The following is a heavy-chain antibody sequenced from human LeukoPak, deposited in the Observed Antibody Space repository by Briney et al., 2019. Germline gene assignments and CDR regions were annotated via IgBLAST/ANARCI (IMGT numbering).Heavy chain of an antibody. CDR2: IYYSGST. J-gene: IGHJ4*02. D-gene: IGHD3-22*01. CDR1: GGSINSSSYY. Sequence: SETLSLTCTVSGGSINSSSYYWGWIRQPPGKGLEWIGSIYYSGSTYYNPSLKSRVTISVDTSKNQFSLKLSSVTAADTAVYYCARNTYYYDSSGYPYYFDYWGQGTLVTVSS. V-gene: IGHV4-39*07. CDR3: ARNTYYYDSSGYPYYFDY.